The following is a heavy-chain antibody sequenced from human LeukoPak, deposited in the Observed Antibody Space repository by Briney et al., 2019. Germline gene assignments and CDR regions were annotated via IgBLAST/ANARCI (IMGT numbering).Heavy chain of an antibody. D-gene: IGHD3-10*01. CDR3: AKVPGVLDSGY. V-gene: IGHV3-30*18. Sequence: GGSLRLSCAASGFTFSSYGMHWVRQAPGKGLEWVAVISYDGSNKYYADSVKGRFTISRDNSKNTLYLQMNILRAEDTAVYYCAKVPGVLDSGYWGQGTLVTVSS. J-gene: IGHJ4*02. CDR1: GFTFSSYG. CDR2: ISYDGSNK.